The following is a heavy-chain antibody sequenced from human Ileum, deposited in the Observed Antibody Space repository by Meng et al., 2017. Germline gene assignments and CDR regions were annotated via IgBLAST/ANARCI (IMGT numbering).Heavy chain of an antibody. CDR1: GFSISDFW. CDR2: IRGDGSVK. CDR3: GRQGSWAFDI. D-gene: IGHD6-6*01. V-gene: IGHV3-7*01. J-gene: IGHJ3*02. Sequence: GESLKISCAASGFSISDFWMSWVRQTPEKGLEWMANIRGDGSVKQYVDSVRGRFIISRDNANNSVHLQLNSLRVDDTAVYYCGRQGSWAFDIWGQGTKVTVSS.